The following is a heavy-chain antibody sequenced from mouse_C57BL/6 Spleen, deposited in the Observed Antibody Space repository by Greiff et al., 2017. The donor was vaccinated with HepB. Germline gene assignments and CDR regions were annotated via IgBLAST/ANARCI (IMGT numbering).Heavy chain of an antibody. D-gene: IGHD1-1*01. Sequence: EVQLQQSGAELVRPGDSVKLSCTASGFNIQDYYMHWVKQRPEQGLEWIGRIDPEDGDTEYAPKFQGKATMTADTSSNTTYLQLSSLTSEDTAVYYWTTPLLLRRPFAYWGQGTLVTVSA. CDR2: IDPEDGDT. CDR1: GFNIQDYY. CDR3: TTPLLLRRPFAY. V-gene: IGHV14-1*01. J-gene: IGHJ3*01.